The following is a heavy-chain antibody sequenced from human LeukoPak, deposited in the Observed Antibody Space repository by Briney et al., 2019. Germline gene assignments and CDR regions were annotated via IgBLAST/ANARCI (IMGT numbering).Heavy chain of an antibody. J-gene: IGHJ5*02. CDR1: GFTFSSYS. CDR2: ISSSSSYI. D-gene: IGHD6-19*01. Sequence: GGSLRLSCAASGFTFSSYSMNWVRQAPGKGLEWVSSISSSSSYIYYADSVKGRFTISRDNAKNSLYLQMNSLRAEDKAVYYCARERVAGPNWFDPWGQGTLVTVSS. V-gene: IGHV3-21*01. CDR3: ARERVAGPNWFDP.